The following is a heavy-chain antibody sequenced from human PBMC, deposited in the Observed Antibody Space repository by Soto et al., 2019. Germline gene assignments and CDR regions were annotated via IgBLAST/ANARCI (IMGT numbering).Heavy chain of an antibody. CDR3: AALGVNFNH. J-gene: IGHJ4*02. D-gene: IGHD2-8*01. CDR1: GYTFTSFP. Sequence: ASVKVSCNASGYTFTSFPIHWVRQAPGQRLEWMGWINAGNGDTQCAQKFEGRVTVTRDTSARTAYMELISLRSEDTAVSYCAALGVNFNHGGQGSLVTVSS. CDR2: INAGNGDT. V-gene: IGHV1-3*01.